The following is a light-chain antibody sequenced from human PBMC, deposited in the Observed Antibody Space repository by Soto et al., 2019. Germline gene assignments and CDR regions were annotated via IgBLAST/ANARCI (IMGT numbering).Light chain of an antibody. J-gene: IGKJ4*01. CDR2: KSS. CDR1: QSVSIW. CDR3: QQANSFPLT. Sequence: DIQMTQSPSTLSASEGDRVTISCRASQSVSIWLAWYQQKPGRAPKLLIYKSSILESGVPSRFSGSGSGTEFTLTISSLQPDDFATYFCQQANSFPLTFGGGTRVEI. V-gene: IGKV1-5*03.